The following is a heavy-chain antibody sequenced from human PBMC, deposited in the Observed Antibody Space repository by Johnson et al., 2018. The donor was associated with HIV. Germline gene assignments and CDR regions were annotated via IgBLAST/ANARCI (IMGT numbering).Heavy chain of an antibody. Sequence: VQLVESGGGLVKPGGSLRLSCVASGFTFDDYAMSWVHQAPGKGLEWVSGISWNSGSIDYADSVKGRFTISRDNSKNSLYLQMNSLRAEDTAVYYCARDGEWELEDAFDIWGQGTMVTVSS. CDR3: ARDGEWELEDAFDI. CDR2: ISWNSGSI. J-gene: IGHJ3*02. D-gene: IGHD1-26*01. V-gene: IGHV3-9*01. CDR1: GFTFDDYA.